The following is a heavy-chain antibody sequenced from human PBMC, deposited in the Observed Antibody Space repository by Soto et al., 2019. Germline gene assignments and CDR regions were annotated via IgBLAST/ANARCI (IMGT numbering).Heavy chain of an antibody. V-gene: IGHV5-51*01. CDR1: GYSFTSYL. CDR2: IYPGDSDT. J-gene: IGHJ6*02. D-gene: IGHD3-16*01. Sequence: PGESLNISCKGSGYSFTSYLIGWVRQMHGKGLEWMGIIYPGDSDTRYSPSFQGQVTMTTDTSTSTAYMDLGSLTSDDTAVYYCAMVDNYVTPTPQDVWGQGTTVTVSS. CDR3: AMVDNYVTPTPQDV.